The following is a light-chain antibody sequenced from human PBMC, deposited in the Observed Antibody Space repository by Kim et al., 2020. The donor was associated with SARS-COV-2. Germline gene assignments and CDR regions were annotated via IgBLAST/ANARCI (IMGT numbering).Light chain of an antibody. Sequence: SSELTQDPAVSVALGQTVRITCQGDSLRSYYASWYQQKPGQAPVLVIYGKNNRPSGIPDRFSGSSSGNTASLTITGAQAVDEADYYCNSRDSSGNYVFGT. CDR1: SLRSYY. CDR3: NSRDSSGNYV. CDR2: GKN. V-gene: IGLV3-19*01. J-gene: IGLJ1*01.